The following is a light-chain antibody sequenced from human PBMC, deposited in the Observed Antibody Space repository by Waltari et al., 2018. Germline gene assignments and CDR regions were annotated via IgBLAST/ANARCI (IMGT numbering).Light chain of an antibody. CDR2: DVN. CDR1: GSAVGGYDY. V-gene: IGLV2-14*01. Sequence: SALTQPASVSGSPGPSITISCTGTGSAVGGYDYVPWYQRHPGKVPKVMIYDVNKRPSGVSDRFSGSKSGYTASLTISGLQAQDEADYYCSSYTSSRAIFVFGIGTKVTVL. CDR3: SSYTSSRAIFV. J-gene: IGLJ1*01.